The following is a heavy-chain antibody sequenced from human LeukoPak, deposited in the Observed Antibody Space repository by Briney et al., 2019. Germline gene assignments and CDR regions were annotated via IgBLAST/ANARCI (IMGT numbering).Heavy chain of an antibody. CDR1: GFTFSNAW. CDR3: TTDEYDFWSGYIYPT. J-gene: IGHJ5*02. V-gene: IGHV3-15*01. Sequence: PGGSLKLSCAASGFTFSNAWMSWVRQAPGKGLEWVGRIKSKTDGGTTDYAAPVKGRFTISRGDSKNTLYLQTNSLKTEDTAVYYCTTDEYDFWSGYIYPTWGQGTLVTVSS. D-gene: IGHD3-3*01. CDR2: IKSKTDGGTT.